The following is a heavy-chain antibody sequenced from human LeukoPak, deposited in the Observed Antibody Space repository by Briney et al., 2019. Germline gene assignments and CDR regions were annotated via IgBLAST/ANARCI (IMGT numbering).Heavy chain of an antibody. Sequence: GSLRLSCAASGFTFSSYWMHWVRQAPGKGLVWVSRIKNDGSSTYYADSVKGRLTISRDNAKNTLYLQMNSLRAEDTAVYHCARESYCSGGSCYSGRAFDIWGQGTMVTVSS. D-gene: IGHD2-15*01. CDR2: IKNDGSST. CDR1: GFTFSSYW. CDR3: ARESYCSGGSCYSGRAFDI. V-gene: IGHV3-74*01. J-gene: IGHJ3*02.